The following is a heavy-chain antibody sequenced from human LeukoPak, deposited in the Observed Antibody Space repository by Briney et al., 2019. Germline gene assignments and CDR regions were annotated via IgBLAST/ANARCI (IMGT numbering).Heavy chain of an antibody. Sequence: GGSLRLSCAASGFTFDDYTMHWVRQAPGKGLEWVSLISWDGGSTYYADSVKGRFTISRDNSKNSLYLQMNSLRIEDTALYYCAKDMSGYCSSTSCSYGMDVWGQGTTVTVSS. V-gene: IGHV3-43*01. CDR3: AKDMSGYCSSTSCSYGMDV. CDR1: GFTFDDYT. J-gene: IGHJ6*02. D-gene: IGHD2-2*01. CDR2: ISWDGGST.